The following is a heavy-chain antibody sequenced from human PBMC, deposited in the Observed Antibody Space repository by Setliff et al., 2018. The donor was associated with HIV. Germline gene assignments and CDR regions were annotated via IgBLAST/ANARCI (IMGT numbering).Heavy chain of an antibody. Sequence: GESLTISCAASGFTFSGYAMSWVRQAPGKGLEWVSTITNGGGGGTYFADSVKGRFTISRDNSKNTLYLHMNSLRADDTAIYYCAKYFGVIRERWHFDYWGQGTLGTAPQ. CDR2: ITNGGGGGT. J-gene: IGHJ4*02. V-gene: IGHV3-23*01. CDR3: AKYFGVIRERWHFDY. D-gene: IGHD3-3*01. CDR1: GFTFSGYA.